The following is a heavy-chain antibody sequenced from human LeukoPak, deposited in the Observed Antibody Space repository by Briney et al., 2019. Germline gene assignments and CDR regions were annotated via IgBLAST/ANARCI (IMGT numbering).Heavy chain of an antibody. Sequence: GASVKVSCKASGYTFTGYYMHWVRQAPGQGLEWMGWINPNSGGTNYAQKFQGRVTMTRDTSISTAYMELSRLRSDDTAVYYCAREVGGDGYNVGYWGQGTLVTVSS. CDR2: INPNSGGT. CDR3: AREVGGDGYNVGY. D-gene: IGHD5-24*01. V-gene: IGHV1-2*02. CDR1: GYTFTGYY. J-gene: IGHJ4*02.